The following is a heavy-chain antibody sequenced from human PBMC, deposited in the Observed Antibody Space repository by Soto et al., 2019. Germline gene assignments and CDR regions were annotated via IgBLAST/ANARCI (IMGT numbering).Heavy chain of an antibody. Sequence: ITLKESGPTLVKPTQTLTLTCTFSGFSLNTGGVGVGWVRQPRGQAMEWLALIYWDDDERYRPSLRSRLNITKDTINNQVVLTMTNMDPEDTATYYCVRNWRYYGGDYYYGMDAWGQGTTVTVSS. CDR3: VRNWRYYGGDYYYGMDA. CDR2: IYWDDDE. D-gene: IGHD3-10*01. V-gene: IGHV2-5*02. J-gene: IGHJ6*02. CDR1: GFSLNTGGVG.